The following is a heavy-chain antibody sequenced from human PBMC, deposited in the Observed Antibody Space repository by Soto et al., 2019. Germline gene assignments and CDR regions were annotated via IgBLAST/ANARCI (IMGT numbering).Heavy chain of an antibody. D-gene: IGHD1-26*01. CDR3: ARRYGSAIDY. CDR2: IYYSGST. CDR1: RGTISSWY. Sequence: QVQLQESGPGLVKPSETLSLTCTVSRGTISSWYWSWIRQPPGKGLEWIGYIYYSGSTNCNPSLKSRVTISVDTSKNQFSLKLSSVTAADTAVYYCARRYGSAIDYWGQGTLVTVSS. J-gene: IGHJ4*02. V-gene: IGHV4-59*08.